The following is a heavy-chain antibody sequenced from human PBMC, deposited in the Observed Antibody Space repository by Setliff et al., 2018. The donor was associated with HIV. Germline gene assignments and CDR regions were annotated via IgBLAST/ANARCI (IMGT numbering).Heavy chain of an antibody. D-gene: IGHD3-10*01. CDR3: ARRIDDSGSFPDKNWFDT. V-gene: IGHV4-4*09. Sequence: SETLSLTCTVSGDSISTDYWTWIRQPPGKGLEWIGYIYNSASTSYNPSLKSRVTMSVDTSKNQFSLRLTSVTAADTAVYYCARRIDDSGSFPDKNWFDTWGQGSLVTV. CDR2: IYNSAST. J-gene: IGHJ5*02. CDR1: GDSISTDY.